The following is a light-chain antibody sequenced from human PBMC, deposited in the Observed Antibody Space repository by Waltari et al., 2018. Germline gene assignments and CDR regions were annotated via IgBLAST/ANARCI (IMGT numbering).Light chain of an antibody. J-gene: IGKJ1*01. CDR3: QQYNNYPKT. Sequence: DIHLTQSPSTLSAFVRDRVTITCRASDSITDWLAGYQQRPGQDPKLLIYKASTLQSGVPPRFSGSGSGTEFTLTISSLQPEDFGIYYCQQYNNYPKTFGQGTKVEIK. CDR1: DSITDW. CDR2: KAS. V-gene: IGKV1-5*03.